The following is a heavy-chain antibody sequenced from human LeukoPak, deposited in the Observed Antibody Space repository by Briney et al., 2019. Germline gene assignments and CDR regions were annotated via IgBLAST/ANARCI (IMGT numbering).Heavy chain of an antibody. CDR3: ARDPESSSFDL. V-gene: IGHV3-7*01. J-gene: IGHJ4*02. Sequence: SLTLSCAASGVRFRTYGMSWVRPAPEKGLEFVANIDQGGSGRNYMDSLKGRCTISRDNAKKSLYLEINSLRADDTAVYYCARDPESSSFDLWGRGALVTVSS. CDR2: IDQGGSGR. CDR1: GVRFRTYG. D-gene: IGHD6-13*01.